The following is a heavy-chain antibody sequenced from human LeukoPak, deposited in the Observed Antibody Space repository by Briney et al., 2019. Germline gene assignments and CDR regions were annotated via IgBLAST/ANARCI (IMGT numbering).Heavy chain of an antibody. CDR1: GYTFTGYY. J-gene: IGHJ5*02. CDR2: INPNSGGT. D-gene: IGHD2-2*01. Sequence: ASVKVSCKASGYTFTGYYMHWVRQAPGQGLEWMGRINPNSGGTNYAQKFQGRVTMTRDTSISTAYMELGRLRSDDTAVYYCAREEGAYCSSTSCSFEKYNWFDPWGQGTLVTVSS. CDR3: AREEGAYCSSTSCSFEKYNWFDP. V-gene: IGHV1-2*06.